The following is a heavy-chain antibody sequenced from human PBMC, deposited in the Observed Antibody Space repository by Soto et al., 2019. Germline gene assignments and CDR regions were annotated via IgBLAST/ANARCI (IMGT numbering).Heavy chain of an antibody. V-gene: IGHV4-39*01. D-gene: IGHD6-13*01. J-gene: IGHJ4*02. Sequence: QLQLQESGPGLVRPSETLSLSCTVSGGSISSNSYYWGWIRQPPGKGLEWIGGIHYSGSTYYNPSLRSRVTSSVDTSKNQFSLKVSSVTAADTAVYYCARRLFSSTWPSYFDYWGQGTLVTVSS. CDR3: ARRLFSSTWPSYFDY. CDR2: IHYSGST. CDR1: GGSISSNSYY.